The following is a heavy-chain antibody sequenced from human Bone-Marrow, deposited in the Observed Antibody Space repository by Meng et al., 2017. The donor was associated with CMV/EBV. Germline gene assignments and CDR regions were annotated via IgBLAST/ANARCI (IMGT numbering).Heavy chain of an antibody. J-gene: IGHJ6*02. D-gene: IGHD6-13*01. CDR2: IYYSGST. V-gene: IGHV4-61*01. Sequence: SETLSLTCTVSGGSISSSSYYWGWIRQPPGKGLEWIGYIYYSGSTNYNPSLKSRVTIAVDTSKKQFSLKLSSVTAADTAVYYWARDPIYRAAAGYYYYYGMDVWGQGTTVTVSS. CDR1: GGSISSSSYY. CDR3: ARDPIYRAAAGYYYYYGMDV.